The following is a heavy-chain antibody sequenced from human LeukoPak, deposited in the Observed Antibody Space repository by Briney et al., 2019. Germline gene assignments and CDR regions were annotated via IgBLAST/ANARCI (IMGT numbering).Heavy chain of an antibody. CDR3: ARDSVMYSSSWYEFDL. D-gene: IGHD6-13*01. J-gene: IGHJ4*02. CDR2: IWYDGSYT. Sequence: GGSLRLSCAASGFTFHFYGMHWVRQAPGKGLEWVGVIWYDGSYTYYVESVKGRFTISRDNSKNVLYLQMNTLRAEDTAIYYCARDSVMYSSSWYEFDLWGQGILVTVSP. CDR1: GFTFHFYG. V-gene: IGHV3-33*01.